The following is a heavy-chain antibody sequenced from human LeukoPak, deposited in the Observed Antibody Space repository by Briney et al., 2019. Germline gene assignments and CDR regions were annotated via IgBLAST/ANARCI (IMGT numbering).Heavy chain of an antibody. V-gene: IGHV1-8*01. CDR3: AREGSGWYGDYYYGMDV. Sequence: ASVKVSCKASGYTFTSYGINWVRQATGQGLEWMGWMNPNSGNTGYAQKFQGRVTMTRNTSISTAYMELSSLRSEDTAVYYCAREGSGWYGDYYYGMDVWGQGTTVTVSS. D-gene: IGHD6-19*01. CDR1: GYTFTSYG. CDR2: MNPNSGNT. J-gene: IGHJ6*02.